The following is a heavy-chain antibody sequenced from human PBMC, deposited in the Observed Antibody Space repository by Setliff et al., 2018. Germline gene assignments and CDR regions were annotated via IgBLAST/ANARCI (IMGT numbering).Heavy chain of an antibody. CDR1: GYTFTSYY. CDR2: MNPNSGGT. CDR3: ARAVGYCSGGSCYKGDDY. V-gene: IGHV1-2*04. Sequence: GASVKVSCKASGYTFTSYYMHWMRQAPGQGLEWMGWMNPNSGGTNYAQKFQGWVTMTRDTSISTAYMEVRSLGSDDTAMYYCARAVGYCSGGSCYKGDDYWGQGTLVTVSS. J-gene: IGHJ4*02. D-gene: IGHD2-15*01.